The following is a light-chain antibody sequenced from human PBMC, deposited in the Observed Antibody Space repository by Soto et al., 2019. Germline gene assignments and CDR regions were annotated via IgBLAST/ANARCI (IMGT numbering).Light chain of an antibody. CDR3: QAYDYSLTAFG. CDR1: NSNLGAGYD. CDR2: GNR. Sequence: QSVLTQPPSVSGAPGQRVTISCTGNNSNLGAGYDVHWYQQLPGAAPKLVIFGNRNRPAGVPERFSGSKSGTSASLAITGLQAEDEADYYCQAYDYSLTAFGFGGGTKLTVL. V-gene: IGLV1-40*01. J-gene: IGLJ3*02.